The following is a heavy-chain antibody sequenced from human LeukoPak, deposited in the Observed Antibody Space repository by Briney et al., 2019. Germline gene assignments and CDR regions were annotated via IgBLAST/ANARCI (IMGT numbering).Heavy chain of an antibody. CDR2: IYYSGST. V-gene: IGHV4-30-4*01. Sequence: PSETLSLTCTVSGGSISSGDYYWSWIRQPPGEGLEWIGYIYYSGSTYYNPSLKSRVTISVDTSKNQFSLKLSSVTAADTAVYYCARVPFRSYYDSSGYCFDYWGQGTLVTVSS. CDR1: GGSISSGDYY. D-gene: IGHD3-22*01. J-gene: IGHJ4*02. CDR3: ARVPFRSYYDSSGYCFDY.